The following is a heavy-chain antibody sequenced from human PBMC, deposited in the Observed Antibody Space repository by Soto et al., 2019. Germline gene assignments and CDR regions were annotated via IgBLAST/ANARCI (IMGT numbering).Heavy chain of an antibody. Sequence: GRSLRLSCTASGFTFGDYAMSWFRQAPGKGLEWVGFIRSKAYGGTTEYAASVKGRFTISRDDSKSIAYLQMNSLKTEDTAAYYCTRHWPLTAMAAGGWNYYGMDGWGQGTTVAVSS. CDR2: IRSKAYGGTT. CDR3: TRHWPLTAMAAGGWNYYGMDG. V-gene: IGHV3-49*03. J-gene: IGHJ6*02. CDR1: GFTFGDYA. D-gene: IGHD5-18*01.